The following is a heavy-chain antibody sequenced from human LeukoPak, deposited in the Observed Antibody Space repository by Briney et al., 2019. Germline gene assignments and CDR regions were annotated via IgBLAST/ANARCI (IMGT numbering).Heavy chain of an antibody. CDR2: IYSGGST. CDR1: EFSVGSNY. Sequence: GGSLRLSCAASEFSVGSNYMTWVRQAPGKGLEWVSLIYSGGSTYYADSVKGRFTISRDNSKNTLYLQMNSLRAEDTAVYYCARGRAGPHHLDIVTTIHRVPGRYYFDYWGQGTLVTVSS. D-gene: IGHD5-12*01. J-gene: IGHJ4*02. CDR3: ARGRAGPHHLDIVTTIHRVPGRYYFDY. V-gene: IGHV3-66*01.